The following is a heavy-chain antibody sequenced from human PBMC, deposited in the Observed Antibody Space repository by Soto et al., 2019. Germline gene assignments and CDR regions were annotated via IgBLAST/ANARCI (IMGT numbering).Heavy chain of an antibody. Sequence: SQTLSLTCTVSGGSISSYYWSWIRQPPGKGLEGIGYIYYSGSTNYNPSLKSRVTISVDTSKNQFSLKLSSVTAADTAVYYCARGESGSYFTNWGQGTLVTVSS. J-gene: IGHJ4*02. CDR2: IYYSGST. CDR3: ARGESGSYFTN. V-gene: IGHV4-59*01. D-gene: IGHD1-26*01. CDR1: GGSISSYY.